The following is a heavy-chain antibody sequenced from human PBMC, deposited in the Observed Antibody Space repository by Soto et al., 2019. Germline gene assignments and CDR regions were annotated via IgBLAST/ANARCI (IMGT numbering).Heavy chain of an antibody. J-gene: IGHJ6*02. CDR3: ARGLLYDFWSGYYPPTYYYYGMDV. CDR2: INPNSGGT. V-gene: IGHV1-2*04. CDR1: GYTFTGYY. D-gene: IGHD3-3*01. Sequence: ASVKVSCKASGYTFTGYYMHWVRQAPGQGLEWMGWINPNSGGTNYAQKFQGWVTMTRDTSISTAYMELSRLRSDDTAVYYCARGLLYDFWSGYYPPTYYYYGMDVWGQGTTVTVSS.